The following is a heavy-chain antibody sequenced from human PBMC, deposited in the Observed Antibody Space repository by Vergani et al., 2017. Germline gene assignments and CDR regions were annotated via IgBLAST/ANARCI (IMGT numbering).Heavy chain of an antibody. V-gene: IGHV4-38-2*02. J-gene: IGHJ5*02. Sequence: QVQLQESGPGLVKPSETLSLTCAVSGDSISSGNNWGWIRQPPGKGLEWIASFHHTGMTYNNPSLKSRVTISVDTSKNLISLKLNSVTAADTALYYCAREKPLGIAVADINWFDPWGQGTLVTVSS. CDR1: GDSISSGNN. CDR3: AREKPLGIAVADINWFDP. CDR2: FHHTGMT. D-gene: IGHD6-19*01.